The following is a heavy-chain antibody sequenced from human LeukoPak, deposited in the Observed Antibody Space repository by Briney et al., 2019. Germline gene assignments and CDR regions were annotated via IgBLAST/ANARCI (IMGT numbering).Heavy chain of an antibody. CDR3: ARSMYCSGGSCYSDYYYGMDV. CDR2: IFPGDSDT. D-gene: IGHD2-15*01. Sequence: GEPLKISCKGSGYSFTSYWIGWLRQLPGKGLGWMGIIFPGDSDTRYSPSFQDQVTISADKSISTAYLQWSSLNASDTAMYYCARSMYCSGGSCYSDYYYGMDVWGQGTTVTVSS. J-gene: IGHJ6*02. CDR1: GYSFTSYW. V-gene: IGHV5-51*01.